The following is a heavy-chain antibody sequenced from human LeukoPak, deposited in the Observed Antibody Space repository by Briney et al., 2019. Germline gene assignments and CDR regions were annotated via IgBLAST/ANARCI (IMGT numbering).Heavy chain of an antibody. CDR1: GYTFTVNC. V-gene: IGHV1-2*02. J-gene: IGHJ4*02. CDR2: INPNSGGT. Sequence: GASVKVSCKASGYTFTVNCMHWVRQAPGQGLEWMGWINPNSGGTNYAQKFQGRVTMTRDTSISTAYMELSRLRSDDTAVYYCAEGRIGYEPLDFWGPGTLVTVSS. D-gene: IGHD5-12*01. CDR3: AEGRIGYEPLDF.